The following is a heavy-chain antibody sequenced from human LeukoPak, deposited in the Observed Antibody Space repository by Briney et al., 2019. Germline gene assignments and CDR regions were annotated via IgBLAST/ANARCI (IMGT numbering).Heavy chain of an antibody. Sequence: QPGGSLRLSCAASGFTFSSYAMSWVRQAPGKGLEWVSAISGSGGSTYYADSVKGRFTISRDNSKNTLYLQMNSLRAEDTAVYYCAKDSRSSSWYYYYYGMDVWGQGTTVTVSS. D-gene: IGHD6-13*01. J-gene: IGHJ6*02. CDR3: AKDSRSSSWYYYYYGMDV. CDR2: ISGSGGST. V-gene: IGHV3-23*01. CDR1: GFTFSSYA.